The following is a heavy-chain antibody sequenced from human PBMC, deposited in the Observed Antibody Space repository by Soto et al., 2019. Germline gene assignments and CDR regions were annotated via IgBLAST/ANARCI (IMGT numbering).Heavy chain of an antibody. CDR3: ARDIRWSGAFDI. Sequence: QVQLVQSGAEVKKPGSSVKVSCKASGGTFSSYTMSWVRQAPGQGLEWMGRIIPILGIANYAQKFQGRVTITADKSTSTAYMELSSLRSEDTAVYYCARDIRWSGAFDIWGQGTMVTVSS. V-gene: IGHV1-69*08. D-gene: IGHD4-17*01. CDR2: IIPILGIA. J-gene: IGHJ3*02. CDR1: GGTFSSYT.